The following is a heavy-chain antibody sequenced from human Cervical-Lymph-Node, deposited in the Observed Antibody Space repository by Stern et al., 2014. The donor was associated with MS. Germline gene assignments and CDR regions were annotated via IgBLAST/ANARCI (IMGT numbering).Heavy chain of an antibody. J-gene: IGHJ3*02. Sequence: QVQLVQSGAEVKKPGASMKVSCKASGYTFTNYYIHWVRQAPGQGLEWMGKINPSGGSTAYSQKFQGRVTVTRDASTSTVFMELSSLRSEDTAVYYCARGNYHDTSGYHYLDAFDIWGQGTKVTVSA. D-gene: IGHD3-22*01. CDR1: GYTFTNYY. CDR2: INPSGGST. CDR3: ARGNYHDTSGYHYLDAFDI. V-gene: IGHV1-46*01.